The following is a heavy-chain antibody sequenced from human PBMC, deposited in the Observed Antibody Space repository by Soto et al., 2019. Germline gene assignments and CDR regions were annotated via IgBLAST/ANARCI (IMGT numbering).Heavy chain of an antibody. CDR3: AKEVSLGSTVDLGY. J-gene: IGHJ4*02. D-gene: IGHD7-27*01. CDR1: GFTFSIFA. Sequence: LRLSCAASGFTFSIFAMSWVRQSPGKGLEWVSTISGSGGSTYYADAVKGRFSISRDNSMGTLYLQMKSLRVEDTAIYYCAKEVSLGSTVDLGYWGQGTLVTVYS. CDR2: ISGSGGST. V-gene: IGHV3-23*01.